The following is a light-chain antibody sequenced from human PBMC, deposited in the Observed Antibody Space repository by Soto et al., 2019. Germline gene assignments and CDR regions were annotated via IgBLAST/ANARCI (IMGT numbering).Light chain of an antibody. CDR2: AAS. V-gene: IGKV1-5*01. J-gene: IGKJ1*01. CDR1: QSIFSS. Sequence: IQMTQSPSSPSASVGDIVTITCRACQSIFSSLNWYQQRPGKAPTLLSYAASSLQSGVPSRFSGSGSGTEFTLTISSLQTDDFASYYCQQYDSYSWTFGQATKVDIK. CDR3: QQYDSYSWT.